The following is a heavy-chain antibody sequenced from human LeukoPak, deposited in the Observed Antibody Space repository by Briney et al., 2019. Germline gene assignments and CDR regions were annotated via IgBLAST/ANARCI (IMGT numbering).Heavy chain of an antibody. Sequence: GGSLRLSCAASGSTFSTQALSWVRQAPGKGLEWLSSFTGEAAKIHYAESVKGRFTLSRDSSKEIMYLQMDNLRVGDTAMYFCAAGGGNTFNPWAQGVLVTVSS. J-gene: IGHJ5*02. CDR1: GSTFSTQA. V-gene: IGHV3-23*01. CDR3: AAGGGNTFNP. D-gene: IGHD1-14*01. CDR2: FTGEAAKI.